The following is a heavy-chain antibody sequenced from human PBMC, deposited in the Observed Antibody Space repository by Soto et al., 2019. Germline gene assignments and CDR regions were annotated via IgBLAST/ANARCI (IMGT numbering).Heavy chain of an antibody. V-gene: IGHV1-69*13. Sequence: SVKVSCKASGGTFSSYAISWVRQAPGQVLEWMGGIIPIFGTATYAQKFQGRVTITADESTSTAYIELSSLRSEDTAVYYCARDPPDTAMVDYYYGMDVWGQGTTVTVSS. CDR3: ARDPPDTAMVDYYYGMDV. D-gene: IGHD5-18*01. CDR2: IIPIFGTA. J-gene: IGHJ6*02. CDR1: GGTFSSYA.